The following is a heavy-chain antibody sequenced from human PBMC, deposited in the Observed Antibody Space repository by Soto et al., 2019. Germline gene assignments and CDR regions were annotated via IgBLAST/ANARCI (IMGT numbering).Heavy chain of an antibody. D-gene: IGHD3-22*01. CDR1: GFTFSSYE. V-gene: IGHV3-48*03. CDR2: ISRTGTII. Sequence: GGPLRPSLAASGFTFSSYEINWVRQAPGKGLEWVSLISRTGTIIYYADSVKGRFTTSRDNSKNSLYLQMTSLIAEDAALYYCARVNSGYRETTRNIDVLGQGSSVSV. CDR3: ARVNSGYRETTRNIDV. J-gene: IGHJ6*02.